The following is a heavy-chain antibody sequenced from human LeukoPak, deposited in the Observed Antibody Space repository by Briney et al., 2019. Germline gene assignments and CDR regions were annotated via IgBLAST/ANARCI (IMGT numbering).Heavy chain of an antibody. CDR1: GFTFSSYG. CDR2: ISYDGSKK. Sequence: SGGSLRLSCAASGFTFSSYGMHWVRQAPGKGLEWVAVISYDGSKKYYVDSVKGRFTISRDNSKNTLFLHMNSLRPEDTAVYYCARQGGECDYCFDFDYWGQGTLVSVSS. V-gene: IGHV3-30*03. CDR3: ARQGGECDYCFDFDY. J-gene: IGHJ4*02. D-gene: IGHD3-16*01.